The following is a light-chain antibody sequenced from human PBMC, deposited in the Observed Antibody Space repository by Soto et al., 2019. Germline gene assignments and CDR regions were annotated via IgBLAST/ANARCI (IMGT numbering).Light chain of an antibody. V-gene: IGKV1-39*01. CDR3: GQSYSTDPLT. CDR1: QSISSY. Sequence: DIQMTQSPSSLSASVGDRVTITCRASQSISSYLNWYQQKPGRFPKLLIYAASSLQSGVPSSFSGSGSGTDFSLTISSLQPEDFATYYCGQSYSTDPLTFGGGT. J-gene: IGKJ4*01. CDR2: AAS.